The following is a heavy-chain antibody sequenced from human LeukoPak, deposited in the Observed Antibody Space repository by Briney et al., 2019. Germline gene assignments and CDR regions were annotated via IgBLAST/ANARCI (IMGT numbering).Heavy chain of an antibody. V-gene: IGHV3-7*03. D-gene: IGHD6-13*01. CDR3: PKAGKRSWLYYFDY. CDR1: GFIFSTSW. Sequence: LTGGSLRLSCTASGFIFSTSWMTWVRQAPGKGLEWVANINLDGSEKYYVDSVKGRFTISRDNAKNSLYLQMNSLRAEDTALYYCPKAGKRSWLYYFDYWGQGTLVTVSS. J-gene: IGHJ4*02. CDR2: INLDGSEK.